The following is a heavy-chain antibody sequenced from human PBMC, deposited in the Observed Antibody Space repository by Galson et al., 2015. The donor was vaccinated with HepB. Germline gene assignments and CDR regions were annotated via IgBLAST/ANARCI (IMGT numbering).Heavy chain of an antibody. CDR2: ISYDGSNK. D-gene: IGHD1-26*01. CDR1: GFTFSSYG. CDR3: AKSKWELLGYFDY. J-gene: IGHJ4*02. V-gene: IGHV3-30*18. Sequence: SLRLSCAASGFTFSSYGMHWVRQAPGKGLEWVAVISYDGSNKYYADSVKGRFTISRDNSKNTLYLQMNSLRAEDTAVYYCAKSKWELLGYFDYWGQGTLVTVSS.